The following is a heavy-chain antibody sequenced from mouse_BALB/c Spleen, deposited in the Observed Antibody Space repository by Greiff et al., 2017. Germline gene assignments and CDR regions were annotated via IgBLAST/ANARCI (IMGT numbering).Heavy chain of an antibody. J-gene: IGHJ2*01. V-gene: IGHV3-8*02. CDR3: ARYSYASYYFDY. D-gene: IGHD1-1*01. CDR2: ISYSGST. CDR1: GDSITSGY. Sequence: VQLQQSGPSLVKPSQTLSLTCSVTGDSITSGYWNWIRKFPGNKLEYMGYISYSGSTYYNPSLKSRISITRDTSKNQYYLQLNSVTTEDTATYYCARYSYASYYFDYWGQGTTLTVSS.